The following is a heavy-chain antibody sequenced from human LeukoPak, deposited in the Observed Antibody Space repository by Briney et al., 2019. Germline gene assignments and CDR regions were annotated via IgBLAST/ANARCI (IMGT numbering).Heavy chain of an antibody. J-gene: IGHJ4*02. CDR2: IKPNSGGT. V-gene: IGHV1-2*02. CDR1: GYTFTGYY. Sequence: ASVKVSCKASGYTFTGYYMHWVRQAPGQGLEWMGWIKPNSGGTNYAQKFQGRVTVTRDTSISTGYMELSRLRSDDTAVYYCARGGIAVAGIPFDSWGQGTLVTVSS. CDR3: ARGGIAVAGIPFDS. D-gene: IGHD6-19*01.